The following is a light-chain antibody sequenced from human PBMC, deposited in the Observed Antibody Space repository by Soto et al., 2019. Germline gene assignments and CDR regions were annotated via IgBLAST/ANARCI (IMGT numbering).Light chain of an antibody. V-gene: IGKV1-33*01. CDR1: QDISNR. J-gene: IGKJ3*01. CDR3: QHYENLPFT. CDR2: DAS. Sequence: EIQMSQSPCPLPASVGEPVTSNCEASQDISNRLNWYQQKPGKAPKLLIYDASNLQTGVSSRFSGSGSGTDFTFTISSLQPEDIATYYCQHYENLPFTFGPGTKVDI.